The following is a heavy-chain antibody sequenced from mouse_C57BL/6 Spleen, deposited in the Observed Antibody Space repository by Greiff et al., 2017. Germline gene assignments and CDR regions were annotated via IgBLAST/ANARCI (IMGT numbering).Heavy chain of an antibody. D-gene: IGHD2-4*01. Sequence: EVQLVESGGGLVKPGGSLKLSCAASGFTFSSYAMSWVRQTPEKRLEWVATISDGGSYTYYPDNVKGRFTISRDNAKNNLYLQMSHLKSEDTAMYYCAREPNYDGWGTGTTVTVSS. CDR1: GFTFSSYA. CDR2: ISDGGSYT. V-gene: IGHV5-4*01. J-gene: IGHJ1*03. CDR3: AREPNYDG.